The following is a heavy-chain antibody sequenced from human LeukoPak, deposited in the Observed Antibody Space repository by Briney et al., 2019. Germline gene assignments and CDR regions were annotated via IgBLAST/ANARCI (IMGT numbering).Heavy chain of an antibody. CDR2: MNPNSGNT. CDR3: ARGGFDLYGIYYYYYGMDV. J-gene: IGHJ6*02. Sequence: ASVKVSCKASGYTFTSYDINWLRQATGQGLEWMGWMNPNSGNTGYAQKFQGRVTMTRNTSISTAYMELSSLRSEDTAVYYCARGGFDLYGIYYYYYGMDVWGQGTTVTVSS. V-gene: IGHV1-8*01. CDR1: GYTFTSYD. D-gene: IGHD2-8*01.